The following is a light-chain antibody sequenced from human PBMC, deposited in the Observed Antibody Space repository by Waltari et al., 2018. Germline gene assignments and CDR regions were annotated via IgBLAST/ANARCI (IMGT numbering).Light chain of an antibody. V-gene: IGKV3-15*01. Sequence: IIMTQSLATLSVSPGERVTLPCRASESVGSNIAWLQQKPGQAPRLLIYGPSTRATDIPARFSGSGSGTDFTLTISSLQSEDFAIYYCQQYKNWPRTFGQGTKVENK. CDR2: GPS. CDR3: QQYKNWPRT. CDR1: ESVGSN. J-gene: IGKJ1*01.